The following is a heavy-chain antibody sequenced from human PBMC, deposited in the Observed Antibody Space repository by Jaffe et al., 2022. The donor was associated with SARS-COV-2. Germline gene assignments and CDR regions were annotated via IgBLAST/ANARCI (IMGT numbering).Heavy chain of an antibody. CDR2: IKQDGSEK. J-gene: IGHJ4*02. Sequence: EVQLVESGGGLVQPGGSLRLSCAASGFTFSSYWMSWVRQAPGKGLEWVANIKQDGSEKYYVDSVKGRFTISRDNAKNSLYLQMNSLRAEDTAVYYCASYGPIFGVVPTWGFDYWGQGTLVTVSS. V-gene: IGHV3-7*01. CDR1: GFTFSSYW. D-gene: IGHD3-3*01. CDR3: ASYGPIFGVVPTWGFDY.